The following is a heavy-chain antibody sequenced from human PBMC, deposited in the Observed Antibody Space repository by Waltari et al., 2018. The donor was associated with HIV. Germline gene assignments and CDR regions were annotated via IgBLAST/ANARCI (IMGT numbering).Heavy chain of an antibody. CDR1: GFTFRSHS. J-gene: IGHJ5*02. CDR3: AKDRADPFYP. CDR2: ISGSGGST. V-gene: IGHV3-23*01. D-gene: IGHD3-10*01. Sequence: EVQLLEAGGGLVQHGGSMRLCCAASGFTFRSHSLSWVRQAPGKGLEWVSAISGSGGSTYYADSVKGRFTISRDNSKNTLYLQMNSLRAEDTAVYYCAKDRADPFYPWGQGTLVTVSS.